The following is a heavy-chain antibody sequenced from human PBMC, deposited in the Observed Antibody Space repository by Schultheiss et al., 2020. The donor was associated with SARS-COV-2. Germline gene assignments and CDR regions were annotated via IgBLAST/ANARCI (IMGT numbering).Heavy chain of an antibody. Sequence: GGSLRLSCAASGFTFSNYAVTWVRQAPGKGLELVSIISGSGDSTYYADSVKGRFTISRDNSRNTLYLQMNSLRAEDTAVYYCARNPPATATSYYGMDVWGQGTTVTVSS. CDR1: GFTFSNYA. V-gene: IGHV3-23*01. CDR2: ISGSGDST. J-gene: IGHJ6*02. D-gene: IGHD2-21*02. CDR3: ARNPPATATSYYGMDV.